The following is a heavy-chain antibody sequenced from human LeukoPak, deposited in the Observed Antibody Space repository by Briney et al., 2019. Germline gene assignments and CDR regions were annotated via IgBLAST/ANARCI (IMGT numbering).Heavy chain of an antibody. CDR2: IYYSGST. CDR3: ARPHSSGWGTFDY. J-gene: IGHJ4*02. D-gene: IGHD6-19*01. Sequence: SETLSLTCTVSGGSISNKYWSWIRQPPGKGLEWIGYIYYSGSTNYNPSLKSRVTISVDTSKNQFSLKLNSVTAADTAVYYCARPHSSGWGTFDYWGQGTLVTVSS. CDR1: GGSISNKY. V-gene: IGHV4-59*08.